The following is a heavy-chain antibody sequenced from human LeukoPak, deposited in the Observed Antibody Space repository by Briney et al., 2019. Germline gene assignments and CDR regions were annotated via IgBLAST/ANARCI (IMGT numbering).Heavy chain of an antibody. CDR3: ARDGATAVTPDYNWFDP. J-gene: IGHJ5*02. CDR2: IYTSGST. CDR1: GGSISSGSYY. Sequence: SQTLSLTCTVSGGSISSGSYYWSWIRQPAGKGLEWIGRIYTSGSTNYNPSLKSRVTISVDTSKNQFSLKLSSVTAADTAVYYCARDGATAVTPDYNWFDPWGQGTLVTVSS. V-gene: IGHV4-61*02. D-gene: IGHD4-23*01.